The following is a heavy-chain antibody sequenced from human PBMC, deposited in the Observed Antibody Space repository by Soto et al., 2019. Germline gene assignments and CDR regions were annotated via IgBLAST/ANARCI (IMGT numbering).Heavy chain of an antibody. CDR3: ARPRGHPSVVFES. D-gene: IGHD2-15*01. CDR2: TYNSGST. V-gene: IGHV4-61*01. J-gene: IGHJ3*02. CDR1: GGSVSSESHY. Sequence: SETLSLTCTVSGGSVSSESHYWSWIRQTPGKGLEWIGYTYNSGSTEYNPSLTSRVTISFDMSKNQFSLTLTSVTAADSAVYFCARPRGHPSVVFESWGQGTTVTVSS.